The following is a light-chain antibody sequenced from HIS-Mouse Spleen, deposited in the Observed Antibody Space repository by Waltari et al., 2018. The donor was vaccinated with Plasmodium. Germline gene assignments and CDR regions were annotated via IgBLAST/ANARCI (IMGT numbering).Light chain of an antibody. CDR1: SSDVGGYNY. CDR2: GVS. CDR3: SSYTSSSTLNYV. Sequence: QSALTQPASVSGSPGQSITISCTGTSSDVGGYNYVSWYQQHPGKAPKLMIYGVSNRPPGVSNRFSGSKSGNTASLTISGLQAEDEADYYCSSYTSSSTLNYVFGTGTKVTVL. V-gene: IGLV2-14*03. J-gene: IGLJ1*01.